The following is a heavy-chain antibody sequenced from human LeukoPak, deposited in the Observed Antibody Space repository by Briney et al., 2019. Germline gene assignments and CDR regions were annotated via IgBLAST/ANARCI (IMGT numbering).Heavy chain of an antibody. CDR1: GFAFSDSV. V-gene: IGHV3-30-3*01. D-gene: IGHD3-10*01. CDR2: ISSDGNDK. Sequence: PGGSLRLSCAASGFAFSDSVMHWVRQAPGKGLEWVAGISSDGNDKHYADSVKGRFIVSRDDSETTLDLQMNSLRAEDTAVYYCARDQHITIVRGVISYAFDIWGQGTMVTVSS. CDR3: ARDQHITIVRGVISYAFDI. J-gene: IGHJ3*02.